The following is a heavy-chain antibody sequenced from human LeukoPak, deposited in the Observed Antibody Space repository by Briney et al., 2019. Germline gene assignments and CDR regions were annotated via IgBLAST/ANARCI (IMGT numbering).Heavy chain of an antibody. Sequence: SETLSLTCTVSGGSISSYYWSWIRQPPGKGLEWIAYISDIGSINYNPSLKSRVTVSLDTSKNQFSLKLSSVTAADTAVYYCAGHHPRNTVDVWGQGTTVTVSS. CDR2: ISDIGSI. CDR3: AGHHPRNTVDV. D-gene: IGHD2/OR15-2a*01. CDR1: GGSISSYY. V-gene: IGHV4-59*08. J-gene: IGHJ6*02.